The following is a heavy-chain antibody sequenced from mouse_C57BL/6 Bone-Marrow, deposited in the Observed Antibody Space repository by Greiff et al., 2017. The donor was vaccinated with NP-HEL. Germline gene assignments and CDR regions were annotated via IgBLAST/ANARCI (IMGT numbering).Heavy chain of an antibody. J-gene: IGHJ1*03. CDR1: GFTFSSYA. CDR3: ARDDWINWYFDV. V-gene: IGHV5-4*01. CDR2: ISDGGSYT. D-gene: IGHD2-13*01. Sequence: DVQLVESGGGLVKPGGSLKLSCAASGFTFSSYAMSWVRQTPEKRLEWVATISDGGSYTYYPDNVKGRFTISRDNAKNNLYLQMSHLKSEDTAMYYCARDDWINWYFDVWGTGTTVTVSS.